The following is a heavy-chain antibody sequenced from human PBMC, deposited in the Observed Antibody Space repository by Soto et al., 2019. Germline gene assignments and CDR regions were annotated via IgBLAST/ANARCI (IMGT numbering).Heavy chain of an antibody. CDR3: AESPYYYYGMDV. CDR2: ISSSSSTI. V-gene: IGHV3-48*02. Sequence: GGSLRLSCAASGFTFSSYSMNWVRQAPGKGLEWVSYISSSSSTIYYADSVKGRFTISRDNAKNSLYLQMNSLRDEDTAVYYCAESPYYYYGMDVWGQGTTVTVSS. J-gene: IGHJ6*02. CDR1: GFTFSSYS.